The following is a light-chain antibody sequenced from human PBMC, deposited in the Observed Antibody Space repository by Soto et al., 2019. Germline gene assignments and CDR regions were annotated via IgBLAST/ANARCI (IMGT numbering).Light chain of an antibody. CDR3: QLWDSSCDHPV. Sequence: SYELTQPPSVSVAPGTTARITCGGNNIGSKSVHWYQQKPGQAPVLVIYYDSDRPSGIPERFSGSNSGNTATLTISRVEAGDEADYYCQLWDSSCDHPVFGGGTKLTVL. J-gene: IGLJ2*01. CDR1: NIGSKS. CDR2: YDS. V-gene: IGLV3-21*04.